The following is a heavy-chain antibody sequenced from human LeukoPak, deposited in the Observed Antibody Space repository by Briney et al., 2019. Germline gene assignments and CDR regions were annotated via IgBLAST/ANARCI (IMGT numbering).Heavy chain of an antibody. J-gene: IGHJ4*02. CDR2: INHSGST. V-gene: IGHV4-34*01. D-gene: IGHD1-1*01. Sequence: SETLSLTCAVYGGSFSGYYWSWIRQPPGKGLEWIGEINHSGSTNYNPSLKGRVTISVDTSKNQFSLKLSSVTAADTAVYYCARHLSTTGALGIDYWGQGSLVTVSS. CDR3: ARHLSTTGALGIDY. CDR1: GGSFSGYY.